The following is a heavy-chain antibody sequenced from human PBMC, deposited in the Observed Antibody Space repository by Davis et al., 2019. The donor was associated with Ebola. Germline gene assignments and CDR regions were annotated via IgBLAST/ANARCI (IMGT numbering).Heavy chain of an antibody. D-gene: IGHD4-17*01. J-gene: IGHJ4*02. CDR2: IKEDGSEK. CDR1: GFTFRSCW. CDR3: VRTTYGAPEY. Sequence: GESLKISCAASGFTFRSCWMSWVRQAPGKGLEWVAKIKEDGSEKLEVDSVKGRFTISRDNAKSTLYLQMNSLTAEDTAVYYCVRTTYGAPEYWGQGTLVTVSS. V-gene: IGHV3-7*01.